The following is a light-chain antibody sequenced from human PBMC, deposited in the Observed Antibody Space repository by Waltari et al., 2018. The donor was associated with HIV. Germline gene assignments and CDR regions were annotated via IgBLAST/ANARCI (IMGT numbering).Light chain of an antibody. CDR3: CSYAGGSTLV. CDR1: NHYNH. CDR2: DVS. V-gene: IGLV2-23*02. Sequence: QSALTQPASVSGSPGQSITISCSGTNHYNHVSWYHQYPGKAPKLLLYDVSKRPSGVSNRFSGSKSGNTASLTISGLQAEDEGDYHCCSYAGGSTLVFGGGTKLTVL. J-gene: IGLJ2*01.